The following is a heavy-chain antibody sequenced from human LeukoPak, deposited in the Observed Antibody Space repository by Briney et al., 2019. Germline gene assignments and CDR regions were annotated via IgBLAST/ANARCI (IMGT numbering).Heavy chain of an antibody. V-gene: IGHV1-2*02. Sequence: ASVKVSCKASGYTFTGYYMHWVRQAPGQGLEWMGWINPNSGGTNYAQKFQERVTITRDMSTSTAYMELSSLRSEDTAVYYCARARGNTDFDYWGQGTLVTVSS. D-gene: IGHD2-2*02. CDR1: GYTFTGYY. CDR2: INPNSGGT. J-gene: IGHJ4*02. CDR3: ARARGNTDFDY.